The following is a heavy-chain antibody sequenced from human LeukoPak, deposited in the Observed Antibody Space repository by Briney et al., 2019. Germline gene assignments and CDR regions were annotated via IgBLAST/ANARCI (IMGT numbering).Heavy chain of an antibody. J-gene: IGHJ6*02. Sequence: SVKVSCKASGGTFSSYAISWVRQAPGQGLEWMGGIIPIFGKATYAQKFQGRVTITADESTSTAYMELSSLRSEDTAVYYCARGVHGDYYYYGMDVWGQGTTVIVSS. V-gene: IGHV1-69*13. CDR1: GGTFSSYA. CDR2: IIPIFGKA. D-gene: IGHD4-17*01. CDR3: ARGVHGDYYYYGMDV.